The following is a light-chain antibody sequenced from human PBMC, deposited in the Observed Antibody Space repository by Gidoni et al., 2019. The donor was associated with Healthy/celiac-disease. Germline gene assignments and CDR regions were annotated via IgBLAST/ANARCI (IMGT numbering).Light chain of an antibody. J-gene: IGKJ1*01. CDR3: QQYNNWPPWT. CDR2: GAS. V-gene: IGKV3-15*01. Sequence: EIVMPQSPATLSVSPGERATLSCRASQRVSSNLAWYQQKPGQAPRLLIYGASTRATGIPARFSGSGSGTEFTLTISSLQSEDFAVYYCQQYNNWPPWTFXQXTKVEIK. CDR1: QRVSSN.